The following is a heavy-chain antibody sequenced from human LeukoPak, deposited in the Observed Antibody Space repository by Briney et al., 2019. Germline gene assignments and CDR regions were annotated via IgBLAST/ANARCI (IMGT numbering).Heavy chain of an antibody. CDR2: IIHSGSI. CDR1: GGSFSGYY. V-gene: IGHV4-34*01. J-gene: IGHJ4*02. CDR3: ARGMTPVVD. D-gene: IGHD2-15*01. Sequence: SEGLSLTCAVYGGSFSGYYWSWIRQPPGKGLEWIGEIIHSGSINYNPSLKSRVTISVDTYKNQFSLKLSSVTAADTAVYYCARGMTPVVDWGQGTLVTVFS.